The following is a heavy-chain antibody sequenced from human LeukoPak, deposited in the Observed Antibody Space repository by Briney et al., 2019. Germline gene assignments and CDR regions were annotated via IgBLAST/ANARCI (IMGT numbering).Heavy chain of an antibody. CDR1: GFPFRGSA. CDR3: TSPRRDGYNYVY. V-gene: IGHV3-73*01. J-gene: IGHJ4*02. D-gene: IGHD5-24*01. Sequence: GGSLRLPCPASGFPFRGSAMHWVRQASGKGLGGVGRIRSKANSYATAYAASVKGRFTISRDDSKNTAYLQMNSLKTEDTAVYYCTSPRRDGYNYVYWGQGTLVTVSS. CDR2: IRSKANSYAT.